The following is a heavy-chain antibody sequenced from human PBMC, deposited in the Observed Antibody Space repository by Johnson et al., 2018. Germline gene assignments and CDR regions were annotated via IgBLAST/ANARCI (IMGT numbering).Heavy chain of an antibody. CDR3: VREGMSETGGAFDI. D-gene: IGHD7-27*01. CDR1: GFTVSSNY. V-gene: IGHV3-53*01. CDR2: IYTGGST. J-gene: IGHJ3*02. Sequence: EVQLVESGGGLIQPGGSLKLSCAASGFTVSSNYMSWVRQAPGKGLEWVSDIYTGGSTYYADSVKGRFTISRDTSKNTLYLQMNSLRAEDTAVYYCVREGMSETGGAFDIWGQGTMVTVSS.